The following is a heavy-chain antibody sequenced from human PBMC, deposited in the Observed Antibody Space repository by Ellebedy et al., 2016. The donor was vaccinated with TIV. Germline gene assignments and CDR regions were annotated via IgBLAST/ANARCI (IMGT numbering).Heavy chain of an antibody. D-gene: IGHD2-15*01. CDR3: ARYCSGGSCYSHAFDI. V-gene: IGHV3-11*01. J-gene: IGHJ3*02. CDR2: ISSRGSTI. CDR1: RFTFSNYY. Sequence: PGGSLRLSCAASRFTFSNYYMRRIRQAPGKGLECVSYISSRGSTIYYADSVKGRFTISRDHAKNSRYLQMNCLRAEDTAVYYCARYCSGGSCYSHAFDIWGQGTMVTVSS.